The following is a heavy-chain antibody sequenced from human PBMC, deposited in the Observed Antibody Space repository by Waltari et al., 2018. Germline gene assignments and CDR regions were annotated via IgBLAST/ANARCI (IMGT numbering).Heavy chain of an antibody. V-gene: IGHV4-34*02. CDR2: ISQSGST. CDR1: GGSFSGYY. J-gene: IGHJ6*03. D-gene: IGHD1-26*01. Sequence: QVQLQQWGAGLLKPSETLSLTCGVSGGSFSGYYWNWIRQPPGKGLEWIGEISQSGSTNYNPSLKRRVPMSVDTSNIHFSLRLNSVTAADTAVYYCARSARVYELLFPGYYMDVWGKGTTVTVSS. CDR3: ARSARVYELLFPGYYMDV.